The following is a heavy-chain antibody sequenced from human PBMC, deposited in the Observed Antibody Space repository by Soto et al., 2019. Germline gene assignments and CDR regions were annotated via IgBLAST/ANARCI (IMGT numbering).Heavy chain of an antibody. Sequence: GGSLRLSCAASGFTFSSYAMSWVRQAPGKGLEWVSAISGSGGSTYYADSVKGRFTISRDNSKNTLYLQMNSLRAEDTAVYYCAKDHDYVWGSYRDPSDAFDIWGQGTMVTVSS. D-gene: IGHD3-16*02. J-gene: IGHJ3*02. CDR2: ISGSGGST. CDR3: AKDHDYVWGSYRDPSDAFDI. CDR1: GFTFSSYA. V-gene: IGHV3-23*01.